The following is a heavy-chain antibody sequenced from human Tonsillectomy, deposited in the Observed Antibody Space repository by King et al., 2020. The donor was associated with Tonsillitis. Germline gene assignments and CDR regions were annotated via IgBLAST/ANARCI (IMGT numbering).Heavy chain of an antibody. Sequence: VQLVEAGAEVKKPGESLKISCKGSGYTFTNYWIGWVRQMPGKGLEWMGIIYPDASDTRFSPSFQGQVTISADKSITTAYLQWSSLKASDTAMYYCARRPEGMQMQGFDYWGQGTLVTVSS. CDR2: IYPDASDT. D-gene: IGHD5-24*01. CDR1: GYTFTNYW. CDR3: ARRPEGMQMQGFDY. J-gene: IGHJ4*02. V-gene: IGHV5-51*01.